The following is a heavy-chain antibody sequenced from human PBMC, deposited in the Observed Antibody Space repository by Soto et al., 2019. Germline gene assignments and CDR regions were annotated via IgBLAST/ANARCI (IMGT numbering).Heavy chain of an antibody. Sequence: EVQLVQSGAEMKKPGESLRISCKGSGYSFTSYWISWVRQMPGKGLEWMGRIDPSDSYTNYSPSFQGHVTISADKSISTAYLQWSSLKASDTAMYYCARELKLRYFDWLSPHWAGTYFDYWGQGTLVTVSS. CDR1: GYSFTSYW. CDR2: IDPSDSYT. CDR3: ARELKLRYFDWLSPHWAGTYFDY. V-gene: IGHV5-10-1*01. D-gene: IGHD3-9*01. J-gene: IGHJ4*02.